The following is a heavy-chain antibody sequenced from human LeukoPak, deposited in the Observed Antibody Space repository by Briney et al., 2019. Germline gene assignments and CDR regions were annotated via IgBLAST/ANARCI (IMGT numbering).Heavy chain of an antibody. CDR3: ARERGGYGGSGSYVN. CDR1: GFTFSSYE. D-gene: IGHD3-10*01. J-gene: IGHJ4*02. V-gene: IGHV3-48*03. Sequence: PGGSLRLSCAASGFTFSSYEMNWVRQAPGKGQEWVSYISSSGSTIYYADSVKGRFTISRDNAKNSLYLQMNSLRAEDTAVYYCARERGGYGGSGSYVNWGQGTLVTVSS. CDR2: ISSSGSTI.